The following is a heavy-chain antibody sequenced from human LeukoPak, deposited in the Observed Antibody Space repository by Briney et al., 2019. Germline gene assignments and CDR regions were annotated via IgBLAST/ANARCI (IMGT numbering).Heavy chain of an antibody. V-gene: IGHV4-59*01. CDR3: ARLLGRVADGYCYYYGMDV. D-gene: IGHD6-13*01. CDR1: GGSISSYY. Sequence: SETLSLTCTVSGGSISSYYWSWIRQPPGKGLEWIGYIYYSGSTNYNPSLKSRVTISVDTSKNQFSLKLSSVTAADTAVYYCARLLGRVADGYCYYYGMDVWGKGTTVTVSS. CDR2: IYYSGST. J-gene: IGHJ6*04.